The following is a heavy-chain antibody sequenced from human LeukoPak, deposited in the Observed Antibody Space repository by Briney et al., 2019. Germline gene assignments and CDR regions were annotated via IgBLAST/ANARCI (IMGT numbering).Heavy chain of an antibody. V-gene: IGHV3-21*01. J-gene: IGHJ4*02. Sequence: GGSLRLSCAASGVNFSSYSMNWVRQAPGKGLEWVSSISSRSTYIYYADSLKGRFTISRDNAKNSLYLQMNSLRAEDTAVYYCARRGSGAAAALVDWGQGTLVTVSS. CDR1: GVNFSSYS. D-gene: IGHD6-13*01. CDR2: ISSRSTYI. CDR3: ARRGSGAAAALVD.